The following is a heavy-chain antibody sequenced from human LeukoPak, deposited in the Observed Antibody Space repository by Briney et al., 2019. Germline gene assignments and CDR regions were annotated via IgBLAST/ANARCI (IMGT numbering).Heavy chain of an antibody. D-gene: IGHD6-13*01. CDR2: ISGNGGST. J-gene: IGHJ4*02. Sequence: GSLRLSCAASGFTFNSYAMHWVCQAPGKGLEYVSAISGNGGSTYYADSVKGRFNIFRDNSRNTLYLQMGSLGPEDMAVYYCARVGRYSSSWYYDYWGQGTLVTVSS. V-gene: IGHV3-64*02. CDR3: ARVGRYSSSWYYDY. CDR1: GFTFNSYA.